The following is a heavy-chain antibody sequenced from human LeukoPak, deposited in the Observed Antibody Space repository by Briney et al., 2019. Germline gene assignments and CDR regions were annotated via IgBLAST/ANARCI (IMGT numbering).Heavy chain of an antibody. CDR2: ITVNSADT. Sequence: GGSLRLSCAASGFTFSNYAMSWVRQSPGKGLEWVSSITVNSADTYYADSVKGRFTISSDNSKNTLYPQMNSLRAEDTAIYYCAKDSGYGDYGGEYFPHWGQGTLVTVSS. V-gene: IGHV3-23*01. J-gene: IGHJ1*01. CDR1: GFTFSNYA. CDR3: AKDSGYGDYGGEYFPH. D-gene: IGHD4-17*01.